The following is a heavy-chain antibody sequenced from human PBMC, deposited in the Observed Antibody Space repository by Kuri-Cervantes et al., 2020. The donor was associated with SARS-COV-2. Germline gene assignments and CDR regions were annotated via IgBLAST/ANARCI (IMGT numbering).Heavy chain of an antibody. D-gene: IGHD2-2*01. CDR3: AREDIVVIPAATLLDY. V-gene: IGHV3-11*01. J-gene: IGHJ4*02. Sequence: GESLKISCAASGFTFNDYYMSWIRQAPGKGLEWVSYISSSGSTIYHADSVKGRFTVSRDNAKNSLFLQMNSLRAEDTAVYYCAREDIVVIPAATLLDYWGQGTLVTVSS. CDR2: ISSSGSTI. CDR1: GFTFNDYY.